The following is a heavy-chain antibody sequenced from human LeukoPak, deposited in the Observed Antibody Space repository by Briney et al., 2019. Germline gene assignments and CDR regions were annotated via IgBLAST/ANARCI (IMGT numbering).Heavy chain of an antibody. D-gene: IGHD6-13*01. Sequence: SQTLSLTCTVSGGSISSSSYYWGWIRQPPGKGLEWIGSIYYSGSTYYNPSLKSRVTISVDTSKNQFSLKLSSVTAADTAVYYCARTYSSSWYSAVYYYYMDVWGKGTTVTVSS. CDR2: IYYSGST. J-gene: IGHJ6*03. CDR1: GGSISSSSYY. V-gene: IGHV4-39*07. CDR3: ARTYSSSWYSAVYYYYMDV.